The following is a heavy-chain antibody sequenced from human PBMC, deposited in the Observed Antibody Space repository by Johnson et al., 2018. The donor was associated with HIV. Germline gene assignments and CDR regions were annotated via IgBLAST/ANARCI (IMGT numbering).Heavy chain of an antibody. D-gene: IGHD1-26*01. CDR3: ARRLVGAYFDYHYAFDI. V-gene: IGHV3-30*04. CDR2: ISYDGSNK. Sequence: QVQLVESGGGVVQPGRSLRLSCAASGFTFSSYAMHWVRQAPGKGLEWVAVISYDGSNKYYADSVKGRFTISRDNSKNTLYLQMNSLRAEDTAVYYCARRLVGAYFDYHYAFDIWGQGTMVTVSS. J-gene: IGHJ3*02. CDR1: GFTFSSYA.